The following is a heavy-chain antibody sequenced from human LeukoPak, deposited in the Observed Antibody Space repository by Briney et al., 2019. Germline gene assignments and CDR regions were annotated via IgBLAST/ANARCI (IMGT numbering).Heavy chain of an antibody. D-gene: IGHD3-10*01. CDR3: ARGGNRGYYGSGIPSYFDY. Sequence: PSETLSLTCAVSGGSISSGGYSWSWIRQPPGKGLEWIGYIYHSGSTYYNPSLKSRVTISVDRSKNQFSLKLSSVTAADTAVYYCARGGNRGYYGSGIPSYFDYWGQGTLVTVTS. V-gene: IGHV4-30-2*01. CDR2: IYHSGST. J-gene: IGHJ4*02. CDR1: GGSISSGGYS.